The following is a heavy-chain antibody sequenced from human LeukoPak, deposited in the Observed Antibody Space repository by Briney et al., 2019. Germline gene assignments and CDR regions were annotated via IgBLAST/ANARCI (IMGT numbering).Heavy chain of an antibody. CDR3: AKDPDSSGWYGFDY. CDR1: GFTFRSYG. J-gene: IGHJ4*02. Sequence: GRSLRLSCAASGFTFRSYGMHWVRQAPGKGLEWVAVISYDGTNKYYVDSVKGRFTISRDNSKNTLYLQMNSLRAEDTAVYYCAKDPDSSGWYGFDYWGQGTLVTVSS. D-gene: IGHD6-13*01. CDR2: ISYDGTNK. V-gene: IGHV3-30*18.